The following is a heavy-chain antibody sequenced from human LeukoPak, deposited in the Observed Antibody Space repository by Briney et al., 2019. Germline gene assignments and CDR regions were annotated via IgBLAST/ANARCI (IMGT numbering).Heavy chain of an antibody. J-gene: IGHJ5*02. CDR1: GGTFSSYV. CDR3: ARDSGSGYNWFDP. D-gene: IGHD6-19*01. CDR2: IIPIFGTA. Sequence: SVKVSCKACGGTFSSYVISWVRQAPGRGLEWMGGIIPIFGTANYAQKFQGRVTITADESTSTAYMELSSLRSEDTAVYYCARDSGSGYNWFDPWGQGTLVTVSS. V-gene: IGHV1-69*13.